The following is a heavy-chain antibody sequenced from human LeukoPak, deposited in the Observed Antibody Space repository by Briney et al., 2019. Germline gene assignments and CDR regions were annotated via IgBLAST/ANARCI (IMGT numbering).Heavy chain of an antibody. Sequence: SETLSLTCTVSGGSISTYYWSWIRQPPGKGLEWIGYIYYSGNTNYNPSLKSRVTISVDTSKNQFSLKLGSVTAADTAVYYRAREVSGASEIDYWGQGTLVTVSS. CDR1: GGSISTYY. J-gene: IGHJ4*02. CDR3: AREVSGASEIDY. CDR2: IYYSGNT. V-gene: IGHV4-59*01.